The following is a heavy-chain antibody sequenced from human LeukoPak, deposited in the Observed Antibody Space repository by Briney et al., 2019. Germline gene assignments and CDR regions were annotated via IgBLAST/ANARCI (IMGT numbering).Heavy chain of an antibody. J-gene: IGHJ4*02. CDR1: GYTFIEYG. CDR3: ARYAAGRDLDF. V-gene: IGHV1-18*01. Sequence: ASVMVSCKASGYTFIEYGISWVRQAPGQGLEWMGWISAYNGNTNYAQKFQGRVTMTTDTSTNTAHMELGSLTSDDTAVYFCARYAAGRDLDFWGQGTLVTVSS. D-gene: IGHD6-13*01. CDR2: ISAYNGNT.